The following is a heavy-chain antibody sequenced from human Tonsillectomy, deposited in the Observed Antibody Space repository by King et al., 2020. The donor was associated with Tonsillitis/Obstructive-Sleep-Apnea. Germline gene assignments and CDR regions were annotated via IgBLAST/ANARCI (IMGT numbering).Heavy chain of an antibody. V-gene: IGHV4-59*08. J-gene: IGHJ4*02. CDR3: ARHYYDSSGPLDY. CDR1: GGSISSYY. D-gene: IGHD3-22*01. Sequence: QLQESGPGLVKPSETLSLTCTVSGGSISSYYWSWIRQPPGKGLEWIGYIYYSGSTNYNHSLKSRVTITVDTSKNQFSLKLSSVTAADTAVYYCARHYYDSSGPLDYCGQGTLGTASS. CDR2: IYYSGST.